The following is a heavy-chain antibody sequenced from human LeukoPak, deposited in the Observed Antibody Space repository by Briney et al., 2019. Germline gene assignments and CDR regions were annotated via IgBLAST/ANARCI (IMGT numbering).Heavy chain of an antibody. CDR3: ARDRGAPMIVVACAFDI. D-gene: IGHD3-22*01. CDR1: GFTFSSYG. J-gene: IGHJ3*02. CDR2: IKQDGSEK. Sequence: GGSLRLSCAASGFTFSSYGMHWVRQAPGKGLEWVANIKQDGSEKYFVDSVKGRFTISRDNAKNSLYLQMNSLRAEDTAVYYCARDRGAPMIVVACAFDIWGQGTMVTVSS. V-gene: IGHV3-7*03.